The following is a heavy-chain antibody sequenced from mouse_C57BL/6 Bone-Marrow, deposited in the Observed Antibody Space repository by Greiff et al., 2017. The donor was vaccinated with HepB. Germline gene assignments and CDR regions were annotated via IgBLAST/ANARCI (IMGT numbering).Heavy chain of an antibody. V-gene: IGHV1-53*01. CDR3: ASTTVVALDWYFDV. CDR2: INPSNGGT. J-gene: IGHJ1*03. D-gene: IGHD1-1*01. Sequence: QVQLQQSGTELVKPGASVKLSCKASGYTFTSYWMHWVKQRPGQGLEWIGNINPSNGGTNYNEKFKSKATLTVDKSSSTAYKQLSSLTSEDSAVYYCASTTVVALDWYFDVWGTGTTVTVSS. CDR1: GYTFTSYW.